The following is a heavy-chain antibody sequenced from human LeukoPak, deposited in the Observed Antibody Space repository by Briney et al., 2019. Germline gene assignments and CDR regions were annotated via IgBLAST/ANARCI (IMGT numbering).Heavy chain of an antibody. V-gene: IGHV2-5*01. Sequence: SGPTLVKPTQTLTLTCAFSGFSVTDTGVGVGWIRQPPGKALEWLALIYWNDDKRYTPSLKSRLTITKDTSKNQVVLTMTNMDPVDSATYYCAHREGPNGENYFDYWGQGTLVTVPS. CDR2: IYWNDDK. D-gene: IGHD4-17*01. J-gene: IGHJ4*02. CDR3: AHREGPNGENYFDY. CDR1: GFSVTDTGVG.